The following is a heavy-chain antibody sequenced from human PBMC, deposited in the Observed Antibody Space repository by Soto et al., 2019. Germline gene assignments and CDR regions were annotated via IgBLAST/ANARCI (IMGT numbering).Heavy chain of an antibody. CDR3: ARIWGGGGYALIY. CDR2: ISSSGTTT. Sequence: QVQLVESGGGLVKPGGSLRLSCAASGFTFSDFYMSWIRQAPGKGLEWISYISSSGTTTYYTDSVKGRFTISRDNAKNPLYLQMNTPRDEDPAVYYSARIWGGGGYALIYWGQGTLVTVSS. V-gene: IGHV3-11*01. J-gene: IGHJ4*02. CDR1: GFTFSDFY. D-gene: IGHD2-8*01.